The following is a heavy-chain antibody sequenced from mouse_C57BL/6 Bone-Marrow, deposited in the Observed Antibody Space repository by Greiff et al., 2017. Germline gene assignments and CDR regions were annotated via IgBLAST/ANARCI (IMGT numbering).Heavy chain of an antibody. Sequence: DVHLVESGGGLVKPGGSLKLSCAASGFTFSSYTMSWVRQTPEKRLEWVATISGGGGNTYYPDSVKGRFTISRDNAKNTLYLQMSSLRSEDTALYYCARLVYYGSTLYYFDYWGQGTTLTVSS. D-gene: IGHD1-1*01. J-gene: IGHJ2*01. CDR3: ARLVYYGSTLYYFDY. CDR1: GFTFSSYT. CDR2: ISGGGGNT. V-gene: IGHV5-9*01.